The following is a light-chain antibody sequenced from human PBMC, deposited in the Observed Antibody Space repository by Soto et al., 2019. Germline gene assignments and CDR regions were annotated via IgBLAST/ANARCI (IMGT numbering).Light chain of an antibody. J-gene: IGKJ5*01. CDR2: DAS. CDR3: QQLHDYPIT. V-gene: IGKV1-5*02. CDR1: QSVSTR. Sequence: DIQMTQSPSSLSASVGDRVTIIFRASQSVSTRLAWYQQKPGKAPKVLIYDASSWAGGVPSRFTGSGSGTDFTLTISSLQPEDFATYYCQQLHDYPITFGQGTRLEN.